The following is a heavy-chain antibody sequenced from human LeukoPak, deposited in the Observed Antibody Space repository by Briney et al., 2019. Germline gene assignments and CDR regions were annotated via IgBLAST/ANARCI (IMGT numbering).Heavy chain of an antibody. J-gene: IGHJ5*02. D-gene: IGHD3-22*01. Sequence: ASVKVSCKASGYTFTGYYMHWVRQAPGQGLEWMGQINPNSGGTNYAQKFQGRVTMTRDTSISTAYMELSRLRSDDTAVYYCARDPNGIVIISPYWFDPWGQGTLVTVSS. V-gene: IGHV1-2*06. CDR2: INPNSGGT. CDR3: ARDPNGIVIISPYWFDP. CDR1: GYTFTGYY.